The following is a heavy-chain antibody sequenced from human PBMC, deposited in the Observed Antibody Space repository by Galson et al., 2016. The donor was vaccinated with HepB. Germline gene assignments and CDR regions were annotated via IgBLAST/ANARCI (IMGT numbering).Heavy chain of an antibody. D-gene: IGHD1-7*01. Sequence: SLRLSCATSGFTFMNYAFTWVRQAPGKGLEWVSTLSTSGFATYSAAVNGRFTISRDKSKSSVFLQMTSLRAEDTALYFCARTQLAYYFDYWGPGALVSISS. CDR3: ARTQLAYYFDY. J-gene: IGHJ4*02. V-gene: IGHV3-23*01. CDR2: LSTSGFAT. CDR1: GFTFMNYA.